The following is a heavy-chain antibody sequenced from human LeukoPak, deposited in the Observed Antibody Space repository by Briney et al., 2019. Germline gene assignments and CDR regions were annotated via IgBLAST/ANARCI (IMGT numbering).Heavy chain of an antibody. Sequence: PGGSLRLSCAASGFTFSNTAMNWVRQAPGKGLGWVSTISSSGGSTYYADSVKGRFTISRDNSKNTLYLQMNSLRADDTAVYYCAKDYYDIWSGFDYWGQGTLVTVSS. CDR2: ISSSGGST. CDR1: GFTFSNTA. D-gene: IGHD3-3*01. CDR3: AKDYYDIWSGFDY. J-gene: IGHJ4*02. V-gene: IGHV3-23*01.